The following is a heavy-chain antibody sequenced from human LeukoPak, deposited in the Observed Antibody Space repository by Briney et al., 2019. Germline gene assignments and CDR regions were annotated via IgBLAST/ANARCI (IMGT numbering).Heavy chain of an antibody. CDR2: INHSGST. V-gene: IGHV4-39*07. CDR1: GGSISSSTYY. J-gene: IGHJ4*02. D-gene: IGHD3-10*01. CDR3: ARLTHRAYYYGSGSYYKVFDY. Sequence: SETLSLTCTVSGGSISSSTYYWGWIRQPPGKGLEWIGEINHSGSTNYNPSLKSRVTISVDTSKNQFSLKLSSVTAADTAVYYCARLTHRAYYYGSGSYYKVFDYWGRGTLVTVSS.